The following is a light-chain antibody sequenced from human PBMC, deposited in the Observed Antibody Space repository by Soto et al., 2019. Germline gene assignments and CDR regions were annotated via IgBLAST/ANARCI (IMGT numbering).Light chain of an antibody. V-gene: IGKV3-15*01. CDR1: QSVSSN. CDR2: GAS. CDR3: QQYNNWPPLVT. Sequence: EIVMTHSAATLSVSPGERATLSCRASQSVSSNLAWYQQKPGQAPRLLIYGASTRATGIPARFSGSGSGTEFTLTISSLQSEDFAVYYCQQYNNWPPLVTFGPGTKVDIK. J-gene: IGKJ3*01.